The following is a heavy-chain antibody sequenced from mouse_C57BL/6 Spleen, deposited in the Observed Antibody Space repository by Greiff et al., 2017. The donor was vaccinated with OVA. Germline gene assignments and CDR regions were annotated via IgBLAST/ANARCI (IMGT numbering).Heavy chain of an antibody. CDR3: ASGKLGRSYFDY. CDR1: GYSITSGYY. V-gene: IGHV3-6*01. D-gene: IGHD4-1*01. J-gene: IGHJ2*01. CDR2: ISYDGSN. Sequence: EVQLQQSGPGLVKPSQSLSLTCSVTGYSITSGYYWNWIRQFPGNKLEWMGYISYDGSNNYNPSLKNRISITRDTSTNQFFLKLNSVTTEDTATYYCASGKLGRSYFDYWGQGTTLTVSS.